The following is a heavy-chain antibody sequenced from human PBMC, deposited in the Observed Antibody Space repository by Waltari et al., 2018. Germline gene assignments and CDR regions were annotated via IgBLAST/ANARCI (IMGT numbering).Heavy chain of an antibody. Sequence: QVQLVQSGAEVKKPGSSVKVSCKASGGTFSSYTISWVRQAPGQGLEWMGRINPILGIANYAQKFQGRVTITADKSTSTAYIELSSLRSEDTAVYYCARVRSGYDITNWFDPRGQGTLVTVSS. V-gene: IGHV1-69*02. CDR1: GGTFSSYT. D-gene: IGHD3-9*01. CDR3: ARVRSGYDITNWFDP. J-gene: IGHJ5*02. CDR2: INPILGIA.